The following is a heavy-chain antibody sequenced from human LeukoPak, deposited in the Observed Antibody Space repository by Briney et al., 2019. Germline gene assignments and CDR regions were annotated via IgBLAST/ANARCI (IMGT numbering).Heavy chain of an antibody. D-gene: IGHD6-19*01. CDR3: ARGPNDYSSGWYGFDY. J-gene: IGHJ4*02. V-gene: IGHV4-34*01. CDR2: INHSGST. CDR1: GGSFSGYY. Sequence: SETLSLTCAVYGGSFSGYYWSWIRQPPGKGLEWIGEINHSGSTNYNPSLKSRVAISVDTSKNRFSLKLSSVTAADTAVYYCARGPNDYSSGWYGFDYWGQGTLVTVSS.